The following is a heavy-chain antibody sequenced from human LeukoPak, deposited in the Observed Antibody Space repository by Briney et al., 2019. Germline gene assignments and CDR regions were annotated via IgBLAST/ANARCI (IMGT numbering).Heavy chain of an antibody. Sequence: PGGSLRLSCAASGFTFSSYSMNWVRQAPGKGLEWVSYISSSSSTIYYADSVKGRFTISRDNSKNTLYLQMNSLRAEDTAVYYCARDLYYYGSGGPFDYWGQGTLVTVSS. CDR1: GFTFSSYS. CDR2: ISSSSSTI. J-gene: IGHJ4*02. V-gene: IGHV3-48*01. CDR3: ARDLYYYGSGGPFDY. D-gene: IGHD3-10*01.